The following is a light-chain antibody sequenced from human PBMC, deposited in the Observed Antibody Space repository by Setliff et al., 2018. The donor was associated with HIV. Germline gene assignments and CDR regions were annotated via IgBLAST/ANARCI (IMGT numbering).Light chain of an antibody. Sequence: QSVLAQPPSASGTPGQRVTISCSGNSSNIETNYVYWYQQLPGTAPKLLIYRNNQRPSGVPDRFSGSKSGTSASLAISGLRSEDEADYYCASWDDSLSGVVFGGGTKVTVL. CDR1: SSNIETNY. CDR2: RNN. J-gene: IGLJ2*01. V-gene: IGLV1-47*01. CDR3: ASWDDSLSGVV.